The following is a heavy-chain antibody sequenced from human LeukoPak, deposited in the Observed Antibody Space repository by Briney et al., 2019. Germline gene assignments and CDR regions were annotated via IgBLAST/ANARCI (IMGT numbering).Heavy chain of an antibody. CDR1: GGTFSSYA. CDR3: ARMDNWIYCGRYFDY. V-gene: IGHV1-69*05. CDR2: IINIFGTA. Sequence: GGSVKVSCKASGGTFSSYAISWVRQAPGQGLEWMGGIINIFGTANYAQKFQGRVTITTDRATSTAYMELSSVRSEDTAVDYCARMDNWIYCGRYFDYWGQGTLVTVSS. J-gene: IGHJ4*02. D-gene: IGHD1-7*01.